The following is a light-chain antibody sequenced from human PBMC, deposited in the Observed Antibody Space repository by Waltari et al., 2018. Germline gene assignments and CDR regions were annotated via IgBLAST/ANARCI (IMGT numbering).Light chain of an antibody. CDR1: TSNIGSNT. V-gene: IGLV1-44*01. CDR2: INN. J-gene: IGLJ3*02. CDR3: AAWDDSLNAWV. Sequence: QSGLTHPPSASGTPGQRVTISCSGSTSNIGSNTVNWYQQVPGTAPKLLIFINNQRPSGVPDRFSGSKSGTSASLAISGLQSEDEADYSCAAWDDSLNAWVFGGGTKLTVL.